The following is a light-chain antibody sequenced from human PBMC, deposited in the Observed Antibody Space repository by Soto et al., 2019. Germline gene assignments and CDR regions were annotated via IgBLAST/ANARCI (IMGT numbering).Light chain of an antibody. V-gene: IGKV3-15*01. CDR1: QTISNN. Sequence: EIVMTRSPATLSVSPGERATLSCRASQTISNNLAGYQQKPGQAPRLLIYGASTRATNIPASFSGSGSGKQITLTISSLQSEDFGTYYWQQYNAWPGTFGQGTKVEIK. CDR2: GAS. J-gene: IGKJ1*01. CDR3: QQYNAWPGT.